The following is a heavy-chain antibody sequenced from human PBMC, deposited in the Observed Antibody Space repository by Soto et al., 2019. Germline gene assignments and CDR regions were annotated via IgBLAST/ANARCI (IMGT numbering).Heavy chain of an antibody. CDR1: GFTFSSYG. J-gene: IGHJ6*02. V-gene: IGHV3-30*18. CDR3: AKDGYCSSTSCHRRSYYYGMDV. Sequence: GGSLRLSCAASGFTFSSYGMHWVRQAPGKGLEWVAVISYDGSNKYYADSVRGRFTISRDNSKNTLYLQMNSLRAEDTAVYYCAKDGYCSSTSCHRRSYYYGMDVWGQGTTVTVSS. CDR2: ISYDGSNK. D-gene: IGHD2-2*01.